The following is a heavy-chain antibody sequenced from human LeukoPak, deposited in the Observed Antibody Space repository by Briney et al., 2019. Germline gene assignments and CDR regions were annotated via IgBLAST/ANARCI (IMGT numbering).Heavy chain of an antibody. V-gene: IGHV3-21*01. Sequence: GGSLRLSCAASGFTFSSFSMNWVRQAPGKGLEWVSSISSGGDYKHYADSVKGRLTISRDNAKNSLYLQMNSLRAEDTAVYYCAREGYDFWSGYYTEWFDPWGQGTLVTVSS. CDR3: AREGYDFWSGYYTEWFDP. J-gene: IGHJ5*02. D-gene: IGHD3-3*01. CDR1: GFTFSSFS. CDR2: ISSGGDYK.